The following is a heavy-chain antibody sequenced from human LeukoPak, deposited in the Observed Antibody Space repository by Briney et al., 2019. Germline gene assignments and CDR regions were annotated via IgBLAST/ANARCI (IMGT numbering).Heavy chain of an antibody. Sequence: PGGSLRLSCAASGFSVSNNYMSWVRQAPGKGLVWVSRINTDGSTTNYADSVKGRFTISRDNTKNTLYLQMNSLRAEDSAVYFCTRGYNTASLDWGQGTRITVAS. CDR3: TRGYNTASLD. CDR1: GFSVSNNY. V-gene: IGHV3-74*01. J-gene: IGHJ4*02. CDR2: INTDGSTT. D-gene: IGHD5-18*01.